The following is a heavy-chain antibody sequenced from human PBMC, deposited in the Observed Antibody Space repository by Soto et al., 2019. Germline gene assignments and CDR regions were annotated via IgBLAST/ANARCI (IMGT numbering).Heavy chain of an antibody. Sequence: GASVKVSCKASGYTFTSYYMHWVRQAPGQGLEWMGIINPSGGSTSYAQKFQGRVTMTRDTSTSTVYMELSSLRSEGTAVYYCARGVNYDFWSGYLTRDYYYYMDVWGKGTTVTVSS. J-gene: IGHJ6*03. CDR2: INPSGGST. CDR1: GYTFTSYY. CDR3: ARGVNYDFWSGYLTRDYYYYMDV. D-gene: IGHD3-3*01. V-gene: IGHV1-46*03.